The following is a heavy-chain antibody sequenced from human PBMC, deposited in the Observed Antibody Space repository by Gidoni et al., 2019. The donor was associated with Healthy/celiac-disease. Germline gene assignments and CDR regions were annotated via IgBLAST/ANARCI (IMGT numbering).Heavy chain of an antibody. CDR1: GGTFSSYA. V-gene: IGHV1-69*01. Sequence: QGQLVQSGAEVKKPGSSVKVSCKASGGTFSSYAISWVRPDPGQGLEWLGGIIPIFGTANYAQKFQGRVTIPADESTSTAYMELSSLRSEDTAVYYCASNANYDVWSGRYNWFDPWGQGTLVTVSS. J-gene: IGHJ5*02. CDR3: ASNANYDVWSGRYNWFDP. CDR2: IIPIFGTA. D-gene: IGHD3-3*01.